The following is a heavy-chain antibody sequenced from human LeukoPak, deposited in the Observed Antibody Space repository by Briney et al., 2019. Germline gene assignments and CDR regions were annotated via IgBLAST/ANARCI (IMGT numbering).Heavy chain of an antibody. J-gene: IGHJ3*02. CDR3: ARDRCSGGSCYWGIAFDI. Sequence: PSETLSLTCTVSGGSISSYYWSWIRQPAGKGLEWIGRIYTSGSTNYNPSLKSRVTMSVDTSKNQFSLKLSSVTAADTAVYYCARDRCSGGSCYWGIAFDIWGQGTMVTVSS. CDR1: GGSISSYY. CDR2: IYTSGST. D-gene: IGHD2-15*01. V-gene: IGHV4-4*07.